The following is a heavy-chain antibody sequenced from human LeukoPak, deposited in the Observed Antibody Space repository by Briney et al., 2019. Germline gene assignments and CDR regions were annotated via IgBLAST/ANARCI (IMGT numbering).Heavy chain of an antibody. CDR2: IHHSGIT. V-gene: IGHV4-38-2*02. Sequence: SETLSLTCTVSGYSVASAYYWNWVRQPPGKGLEWIGGIHHSGITYYNPSLKSRVTLSVDTSKNEVSLTLRSVTAADTAVYYCVRERGYYGDSLWGQGTLVIVSS. J-gene: IGHJ4*02. CDR3: VRERGYYGDSL. CDR1: GYSVASAYY. D-gene: IGHD4-17*01.